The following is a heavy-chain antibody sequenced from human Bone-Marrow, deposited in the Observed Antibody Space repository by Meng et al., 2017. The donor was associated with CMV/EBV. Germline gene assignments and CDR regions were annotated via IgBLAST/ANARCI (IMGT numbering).Heavy chain of an antibody. Sequence: ASVKVSCKASGYTFTSYGFSWVRQAPGQGLEWMGWISGYNGNTNYAQKFQGRVTMTTDASTSTAYMELRSLRADDTAVYYCARGGSWLIRHLDHWVQGALVTFSS. CDR1: GYTFTSYG. J-gene: IGHJ4*02. D-gene: IGHD3-22*01. CDR2: ISGYNGNT. V-gene: IGHV1-18*01. CDR3: ARGGSWLIRHLDH.